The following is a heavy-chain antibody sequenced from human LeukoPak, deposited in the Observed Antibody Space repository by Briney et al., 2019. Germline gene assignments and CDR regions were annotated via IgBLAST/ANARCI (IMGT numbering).Heavy chain of an antibody. D-gene: IGHD1-26*01. CDR3: VSGSYDNFDY. CDR2: IYYSGST. V-gene: IGHV4-59*08. J-gene: IGHJ4*02. CDR1: GGSISSYY. Sequence: SETLSLTCTVSGGSISSYYWSWIRQPPGKGLEWIGYIYYSGSTNYNPSLKSRVTISVDTSKNQFSLKLSSVTAADTAVYYCVSGSYDNFDYWGQGTLVTVSS.